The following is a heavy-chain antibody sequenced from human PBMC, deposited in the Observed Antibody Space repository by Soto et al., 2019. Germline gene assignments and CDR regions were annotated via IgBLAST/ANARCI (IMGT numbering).Heavy chain of an antibody. J-gene: IGHJ4*02. CDR2: ISYDGSKK. D-gene: IGHD3-16*01. CDR1: GFTFSSHG. V-gene: IGHV3-30*18. CDR3: AKDRVESGLGEVDY. Sequence: GGSMRLSCAASGFTFSSHGMHWVRQAPGKGLEWMAVISYDGSKKYYVDSVKGRFTISRDNSKNTLYLQMNSLRAEDTAVYHCAKDRVESGLGEVDYWGQGTLVTVSS.